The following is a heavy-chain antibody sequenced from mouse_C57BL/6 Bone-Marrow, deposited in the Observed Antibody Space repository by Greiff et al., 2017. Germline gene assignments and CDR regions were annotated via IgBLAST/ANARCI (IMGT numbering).Heavy chain of an antibody. Sequence: QVQLKQSGAELVKPGASVKLSCKASGYTFTSYWMHWVKQRPGQGLEWIGMIHPNSGSTNYNEKFKSKATLTVDKSSSTAYMQLSSLTSEDSAVYSCARWEITALYYYAMDYWGQGTSVTVSS. D-gene: IGHD2-4*01. CDR3: ARWEITALYYYAMDY. CDR1: GYTFTSYW. V-gene: IGHV1-64*01. CDR2: IHPNSGST. J-gene: IGHJ4*01.